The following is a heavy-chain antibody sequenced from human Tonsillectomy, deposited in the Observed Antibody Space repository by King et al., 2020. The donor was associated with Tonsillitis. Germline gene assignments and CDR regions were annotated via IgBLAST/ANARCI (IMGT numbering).Heavy chain of an antibody. Sequence: VQLVESGGGLVQPGGSLRLSCAASGFTFSSYAMSWVRQAPGKGLEWVSVIYSGGSSTYYADSVKGRFTISRDNSKNTLYLQMNDLRAEDTAVYYCAKGLKYYDYVWGSYRSDYYFDYWGQGTLVTVSS. CDR2: IYSGGSST. J-gene: IGHJ4*02. D-gene: IGHD3-16*02. CDR3: AKGLKYYDYVWGSYRSDYYFDY. CDR1: GFTFSSYA. V-gene: IGHV3-23*03.